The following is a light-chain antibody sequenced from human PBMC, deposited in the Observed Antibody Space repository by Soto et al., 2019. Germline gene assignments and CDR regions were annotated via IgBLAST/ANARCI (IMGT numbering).Light chain of an antibody. CDR2: EVS. CDR3: SLSAGGSNVI. CDR1: SSDVDAYVF. V-gene: IGLV2-8*01. Sequence: QSALTQPPSASGSPGQSVAISCTGTSSDVDAYVFVSWYQQHPGRAPKLMIYEVSKRPSGVPDRFSGSKSGNTASLTVSGLQAEDEADYYCSLSAGGSNVIFGGGTKLTVL. J-gene: IGLJ2*01.